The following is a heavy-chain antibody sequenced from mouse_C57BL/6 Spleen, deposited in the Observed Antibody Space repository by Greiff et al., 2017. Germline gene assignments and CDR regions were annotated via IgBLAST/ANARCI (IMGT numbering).Heavy chain of an antibody. D-gene: IGHD3-1*01. Sequence: EVKLMESEGGLVQPGSSMKLSCTASGFTFSDYYMAWVRQVPEKGLEWVANINYDGSSTYYLDSLKSRFIISRDNAKNILYLQMSSLKSEDTATYYCAREGFTYWYFDVWGTGTTVTVSS. V-gene: IGHV5-16*01. CDR1: GFTFSDYY. CDR2: INYDGSST. CDR3: AREGFTYWYFDV. J-gene: IGHJ1*03.